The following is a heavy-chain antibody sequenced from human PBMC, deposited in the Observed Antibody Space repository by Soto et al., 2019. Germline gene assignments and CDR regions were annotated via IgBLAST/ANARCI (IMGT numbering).Heavy chain of an antibody. CDR3: ARDPLYYSNYALNWFDP. D-gene: IGHD4-4*01. CDR1: GYTFTSYG. J-gene: IGHJ5*02. Sequence: ASVKVSCKASGYTFTSYGISWVRQAPGQGLEWMGWISAYNGNTNYAQKLQGRDTMTTDTSTSTAYMEPRSLRSDDTAVYYCARDPLYYSNYALNWFDPWGQGTLVTVSS. V-gene: IGHV1-18*01. CDR2: ISAYNGNT.